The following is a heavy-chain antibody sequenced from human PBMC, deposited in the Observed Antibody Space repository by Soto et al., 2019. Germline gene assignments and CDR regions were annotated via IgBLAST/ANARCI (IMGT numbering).Heavy chain of an antibody. CDR3: TRSAMVRGVIRYFGY. CDR1: GFTFSNAW. CDR2: IKSKTDGGTT. J-gene: IGHJ4*02. Sequence: PGGSLRLSCAASGFTFSNAWMNWVRQAPGKGLEWVGRIKSKTDGGTTDYAAPAKGRFTISRDDSKNTLYLQMNSLKTEDTAVYYCTRSAMVRGVIRYFGYWGQGTLVTVSS. V-gene: IGHV3-15*07. D-gene: IGHD3-10*01.